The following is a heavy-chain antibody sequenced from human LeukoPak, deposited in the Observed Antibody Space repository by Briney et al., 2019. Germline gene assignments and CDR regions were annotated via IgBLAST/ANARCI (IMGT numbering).Heavy chain of an antibody. CDR3: ARGEISDY. Sequence: SETLSLTCAVYGGPFSGYYWSWIRQPPGKGLEWIGEINHSGSTNYNPSLKSRVTISVDTSKNQFSLKLSSVTAADTAVYYCARGEISDYWGQGTLVTVSS. V-gene: IGHV4-34*01. J-gene: IGHJ4*02. CDR2: INHSGST. CDR1: GGPFSGYY.